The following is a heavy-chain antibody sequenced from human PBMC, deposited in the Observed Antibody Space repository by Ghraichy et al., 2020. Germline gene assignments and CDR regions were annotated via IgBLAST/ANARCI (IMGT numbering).Heavy chain of an antibody. CDR3: ARHAKYTSGWLDY. CDR1: GGSISGYY. J-gene: IGHJ4*02. D-gene: IGHD6-19*01. V-gene: IGHV4-4*09. CDR2: IYSSGST. Sequence: SETLSLTCTVSGGSISGYYWSWIRQPPGKGLEWIGYIYSSGSTNYNPSLKSRVTISVDTSKNQFSLNLSSVSAADTAVYYCARHAKYTSGWLDYWGQGTLVTVSS.